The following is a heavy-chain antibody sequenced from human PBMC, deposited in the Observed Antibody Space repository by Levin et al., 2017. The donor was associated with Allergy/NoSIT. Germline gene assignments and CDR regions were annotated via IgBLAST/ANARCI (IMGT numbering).Heavy chain of an antibody. CDR3: ASRVGDSSGWYPSGIYYGMDG. Sequence: GASVKVSCKASGGTFSSYAISWVRQAPGQGLEWMGGIIPIFGTANYAQKFQGRVTITADESTSTAYMELSSLRSEDTAVYYCASRVGDSSGWYPSGIYYGMDGWGQGTTVTVSS. D-gene: IGHD6-19*01. J-gene: IGHJ6*02. V-gene: IGHV1-69*13. CDR1: GGTFSSYA. CDR2: IIPIFGTA.